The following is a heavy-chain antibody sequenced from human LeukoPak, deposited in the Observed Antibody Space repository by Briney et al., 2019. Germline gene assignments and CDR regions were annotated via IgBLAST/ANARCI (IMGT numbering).Heavy chain of an antibody. J-gene: IGHJ2*01. CDR3: ARREGVYWHFDL. Sequence: GGSLRLSCAASGFTFSSYAMSWVRQAPGKGLEWVSVISGSGGSTYYADSVKGRFTISRDNAQNSLFLQMNSLRAEDTAVYYCARREGVYWHFDLWGRGTLVTVS. D-gene: IGHD1-14*01. CDR1: GFTFSSYA. V-gene: IGHV3-23*01. CDR2: ISGSGGST.